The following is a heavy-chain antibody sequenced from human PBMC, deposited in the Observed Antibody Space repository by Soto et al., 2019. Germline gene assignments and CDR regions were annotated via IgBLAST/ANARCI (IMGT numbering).Heavy chain of an antibody. D-gene: IGHD6-19*01. CDR2: INGNSVRI. CDR1: GFTFDDYA. Sequence: GGSLRLSCAASGFTFDDYAMHWVRQAPGKGLEWVSGINGNSVRIYYADSVKGRFTISRDNSKNTLYLQMNSLRAEDTAVYYCAKGVPGIAVAGTGYFQHWGQGTLVTVSS. V-gene: IGHV3-9*01. J-gene: IGHJ1*01. CDR3: AKGVPGIAVAGTGYFQH.